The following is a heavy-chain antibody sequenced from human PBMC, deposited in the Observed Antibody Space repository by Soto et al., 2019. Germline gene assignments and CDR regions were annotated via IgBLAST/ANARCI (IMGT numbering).Heavy chain of an antibody. D-gene: IGHD3-16*02. CDR2: INAGNGNT. CDR3: ARDKVPGSYPPYCYYYGMDV. J-gene: IGHJ6*02. V-gene: IGHV1-3*01. CDR1: GYTFTSYA. Sequence: ASVKVSCKASGYTFTSYAMHWVRQAPGQRLEWMGWINAGNGNTKYSQKFQGRVTITRDTSASTAYMELSSLRSEDTAVYYCARDKVPGSYPPYCYYYGMDVWGQGTTVTVSS.